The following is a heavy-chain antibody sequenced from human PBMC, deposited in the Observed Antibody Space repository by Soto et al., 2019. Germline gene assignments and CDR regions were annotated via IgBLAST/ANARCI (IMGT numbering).Heavy chain of an antibody. CDR3: ARLNSGSYPREPYYFDY. Sequence: PSETLSLTCTVSGGSISSYYWSWIRQPPGKGLEWIGYIYYSGSTNYNPSLKSRVTISVDTSKNQFSLKLSSVTAADTAVYYCARLNSGSYPREPYYFDYWGQGTLVTLS. D-gene: IGHD3-10*01. V-gene: IGHV4-59*01. CDR2: IYYSGST. CDR1: GGSISSYY. J-gene: IGHJ4*02.